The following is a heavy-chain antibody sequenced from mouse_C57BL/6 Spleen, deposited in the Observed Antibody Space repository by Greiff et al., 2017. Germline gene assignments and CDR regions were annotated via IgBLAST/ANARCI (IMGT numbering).Heavy chain of an antibody. V-gene: IGHV1-82*01. CDR1: GYAFSSSW. Sequence: QVQLKQSGPELVKPGASVKISCKASGYAFSSSWMNWVKQRPGKGLEWIGRIYPGDGDTNYNGKFKGKATLTADKSSSTAYMQLSSLTSEDSAVYFCARWGDGYYFYFDYWGQGTTLTVSS. J-gene: IGHJ2*01. D-gene: IGHD2-3*01. CDR2: IYPGDGDT. CDR3: ARWGDGYYFYFDY.